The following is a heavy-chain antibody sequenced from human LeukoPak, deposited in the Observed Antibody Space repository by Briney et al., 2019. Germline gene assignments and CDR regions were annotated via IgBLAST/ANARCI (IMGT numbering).Heavy chain of an antibody. CDR3: ARAIGYSSVFDY. D-gene: IGHD6-19*01. CDR1: GGSIGSYY. Sequence: SETLSLTCTVSGGSIGSYYWSWIRQPPGKGLEWIGYISYSGSTNYNPSLKSRVTASVDTSKNQFSLRLSSVTAADTAVYYCARAIGYSSVFDYWGQGTLVTVSS. V-gene: IGHV4-59*01. J-gene: IGHJ4*02. CDR2: ISYSGST.